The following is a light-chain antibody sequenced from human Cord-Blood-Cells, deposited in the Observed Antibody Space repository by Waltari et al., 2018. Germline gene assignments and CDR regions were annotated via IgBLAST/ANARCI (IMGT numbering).Light chain of an antibody. CDR1: QSVSSSY. J-gene: IGKJ2*03. CDR2: GAS. CDR3: QQYGGSPS. V-gene: IGKV3-20*01. Sequence: EIVLTQSPGTLSLSPGERATLPCRASQSVSSSYLAWYQQKPGQAPRLLIYGASSRATGIPDRFSGSGSGTDFTLTISRLEPEDFAVYYCQQYGGSPSFGQGTKLEIK.